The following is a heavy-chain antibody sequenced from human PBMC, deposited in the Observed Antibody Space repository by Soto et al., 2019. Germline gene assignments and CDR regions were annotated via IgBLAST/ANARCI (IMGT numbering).Heavy chain of an antibody. Sequence: QVQLVQSGAEVKKPGSSVKVSCKASGGTFSSYAISWVRQAPGQGLEWMGGIIPIFGTANYAQKFQGRVTITADESTSTAYIELSSLRSEDMAVYYCARERIAAAVVYYYGMDVWGLGTTVTVSS. CDR1: GGTFSSYA. J-gene: IGHJ6*02. D-gene: IGHD6-13*01. V-gene: IGHV1-69*01. CDR2: IIPIFGTA. CDR3: ARERIAAAVVYYYGMDV.